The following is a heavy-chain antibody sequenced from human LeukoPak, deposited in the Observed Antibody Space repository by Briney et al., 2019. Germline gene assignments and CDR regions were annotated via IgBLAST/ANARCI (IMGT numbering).Heavy chain of an antibody. D-gene: IGHD3-3*01. CDR2: INHSGST. CDR3: ARGDFWSGYRGYWFDP. J-gene: IGHJ5*02. V-gene: IGHV4-34*01. Sequence: PSETLSLTCAVYGGSFSGYYWSWIRQPPGKGLEWIGEINHSGSTNYNPSLKSRVTISVDTSKNQFSLKLSSVTAADTAVYYCARGDFWSGYRGYWFDPWGQGTLVTVSS. CDR1: GGSFSGYY.